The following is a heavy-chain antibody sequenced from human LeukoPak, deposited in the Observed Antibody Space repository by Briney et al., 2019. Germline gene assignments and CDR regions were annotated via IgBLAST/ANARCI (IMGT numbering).Heavy chain of an antibody. CDR1: GGTFSSYA. CDR2: IIPILGIA. Sequence: SVKDSCKASGGTFSSYAISSVRQAPGQGLEWMGRIIPILGIANYAQKFQGRVTITADKSTSTAYMELSSLRSEDTAVYYCARDGRDGYNYVYWGQGTLVTVSS. V-gene: IGHV1-69*04. J-gene: IGHJ4*02. CDR3: ARDGRDGYNYVY. D-gene: IGHD5-24*01.